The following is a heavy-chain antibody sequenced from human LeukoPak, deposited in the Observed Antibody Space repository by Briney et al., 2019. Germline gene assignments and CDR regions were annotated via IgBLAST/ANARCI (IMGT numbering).Heavy chain of an antibody. D-gene: IGHD1-7*01. CDR3: ARSNGITATLPHY. CDR1: GYTFTGYY. Sequence: ASVKVSCKASGYTFTGYYMHWVRQAPGQGLEWMGWINPNSGGTNYAQKFQGRVTINRDRSISTSYMELSRLRSDDTAVYYCARSNGITATLPHYWGQGTLVTVSS. CDR2: INPNSGGT. V-gene: IGHV1-2*02. J-gene: IGHJ4*02.